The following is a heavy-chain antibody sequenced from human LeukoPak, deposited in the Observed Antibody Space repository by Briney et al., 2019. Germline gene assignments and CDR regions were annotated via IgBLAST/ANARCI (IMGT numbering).Heavy chain of an antibody. CDR1: GGCFNGYY. J-gene: IGHJ3*02. CDR3: ARDEAHPNTYYYGSGSYYARLDI. CDR2: INHSEST. D-gene: IGHD3-10*01. V-gene: IGHV4-34*01. Sequence: PSETLSLTCAVYGGCFNGYYWLWLRQPPGKGREWIGEINHSESTNYNPALKSRVTISVDTSKNQFSLKLSSVTAADTAVYYCARDEAHPNTYYYGSGSYYARLDIWGQGTMVTVSS.